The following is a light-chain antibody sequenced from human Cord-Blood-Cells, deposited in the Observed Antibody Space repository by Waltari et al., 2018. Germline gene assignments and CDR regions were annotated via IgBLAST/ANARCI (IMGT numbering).Light chain of an antibody. CDR2: DVR. Sequence: QSALTQPASVSGSPGQSITISCTGTSSDVGGYNYVSWYQQHPGKAPKPMIYDVRNRPSGVSNRFSGSKSGNTASLTISGLQAEDEADYYCSSYTSSSNWVFGGGTKLTVL. CDR3: SSYTSSSNWV. V-gene: IGLV2-14*01. J-gene: IGLJ3*02. CDR1: SSDVGGYNY.